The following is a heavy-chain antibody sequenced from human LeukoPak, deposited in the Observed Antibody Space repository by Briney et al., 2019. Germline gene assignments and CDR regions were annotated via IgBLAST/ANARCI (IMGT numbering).Heavy chain of an antibody. V-gene: IGHV4-59*01. CDR3: AIGHYDSSGYYLYY. CDR2: IYYSGST. D-gene: IGHD3-22*01. CDR1: GGSISSYY. Sequence: SETLSLTCTVSGGSISSYYSSWIRQPPGKGLEWIGYIYYSGSTNYNPSLKSRVTISVDTSKNQFSLKLSSVTAADTAVYYCAIGHYDSSGYYLYYWGQGTLVTVSS. J-gene: IGHJ4*02.